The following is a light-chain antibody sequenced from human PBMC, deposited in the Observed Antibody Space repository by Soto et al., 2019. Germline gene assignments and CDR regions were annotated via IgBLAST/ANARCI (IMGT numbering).Light chain of an antibody. J-gene: IGKJ1*01. Sequence: AIRMTQSPSSLSASTGDRVTITCRASQGISSYLAWYQQKPGKPPKLLIYATSTLQSGVPSRFSGSGSGTDFTLTISSLQAEDVAVYYCQQYYSTPTFGQGSK. CDR3: QQYYSTPT. CDR1: QGISSY. V-gene: IGKV1-8*01. CDR2: ATS.